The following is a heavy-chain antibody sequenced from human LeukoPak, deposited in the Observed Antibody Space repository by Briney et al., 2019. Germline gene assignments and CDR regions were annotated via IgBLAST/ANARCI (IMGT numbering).Heavy chain of an antibody. Sequence: GRSLRLSCAASGFTFSSYSMNWVRQAPGKGLEWVSSISSSSSCIYYADSVKGRFTISRDNAKNSLYLQMNSLRAEDTAVYYCARDRDYGSGNWFDPWGQGTLVTVSS. CDR2: ISSSSSCI. V-gene: IGHV3-21*01. J-gene: IGHJ5*02. CDR1: GFTFSSYS. CDR3: ARDRDYGSGNWFDP. D-gene: IGHD3-10*01.